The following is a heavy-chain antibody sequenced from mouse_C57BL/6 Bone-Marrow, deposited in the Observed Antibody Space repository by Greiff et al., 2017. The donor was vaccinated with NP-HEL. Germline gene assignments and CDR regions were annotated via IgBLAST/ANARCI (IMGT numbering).Heavy chain of an antibody. V-gene: IGHV14-4*01. J-gene: IGHJ1*03. CDR1: GFNIKDDY. Sequence: EVQRVESGAELVRPGASVKLSCTASGFNIKDDYMHWVKQRPEQGLEWIGWIDPENGDTESASKFQGKATITADTSSNTAYLQLSSLTSEDTAVYCCTTELCPYWYFDVWGTGTTVTVSS. CDR3: TTELCPYWYFDV. D-gene: IGHD1-1*02. CDR2: IDPENGDT.